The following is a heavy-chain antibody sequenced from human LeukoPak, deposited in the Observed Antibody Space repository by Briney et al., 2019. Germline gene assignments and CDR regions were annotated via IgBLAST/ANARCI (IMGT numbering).Heavy chain of an antibody. CDR3: AREAGYCSGGSCYGGSNWFDP. D-gene: IGHD2-15*01. CDR1: GYSISSGYY. V-gene: IGHV4-38-2*02. CDR2: IYHSGST. J-gene: IGHJ5*02. Sequence: PSETLSLTCTVSGYSISSGYYWGWIRQPPGKGLEWIGSIYHSGSTYYNPSLKSRVTILVDTSKNQFSLKLSSVTAADTAVYYCAREAGYCSGGSCYGGSNWFDPWGQGTHVTVSS.